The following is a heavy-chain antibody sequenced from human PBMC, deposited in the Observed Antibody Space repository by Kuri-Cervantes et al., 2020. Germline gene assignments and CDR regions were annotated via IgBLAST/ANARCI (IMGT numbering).Heavy chain of an antibody. CDR2: ISWNSGSI. J-gene: IGHJ6*02. V-gene: IGHV3-9*01. CDR3: AKDISSSPYYYGMDV. D-gene: IGHD6-13*01. Sequence: SLKISCAASGFTFSSYGMHWVRQAPGKGLEWVSGISWNSGSIGYADSVKGRFTISRDNAKNSLYLQMNSLRAEDTALYYCAKDISSSPYYYGMDVWGQGTTVTVSS. CDR1: GFTFSSYG.